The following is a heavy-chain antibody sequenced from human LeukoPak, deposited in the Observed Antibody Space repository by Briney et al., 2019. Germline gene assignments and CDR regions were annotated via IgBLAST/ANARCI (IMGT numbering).Heavy chain of an antibody. CDR3: TTDREVTPDFDY. D-gene: IGHD2-21*02. CDR2: ISGSGGST. V-gene: IGHV3-23*01. CDR1: GFTFSSYA. Sequence: GGSLRLSCAASGFTFSSYAMSWVRQAPGKGLEWVSAISGSGGSTYYADSVKGRFTISRDNSKNTLYLQMNSLRAEDTAVYYCTTDREVTPDFDYWGQGTLVTVSS. J-gene: IGHJ4*02.